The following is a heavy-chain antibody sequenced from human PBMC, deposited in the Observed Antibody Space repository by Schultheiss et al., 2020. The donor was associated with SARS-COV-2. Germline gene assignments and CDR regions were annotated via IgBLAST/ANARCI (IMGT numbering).Heavy chain of an antibody. CDR1: GFTFSSYD. Sequence: GGSLRLSCAACGFTFSSYDMHWVRQAPGKGLEWVSSISSSSSYIYYADSVKGRFTISRDNAKNSLYLQMNSLRAEDTAVYYCARDRTGKVGATLPDYWGQGTLVTVSS. CDR3: ARDRTGKVGATLPDY. CDR2: ISSSSSYI. D-gene: IGHD1-26*01. J-gene: IGHJ4*02. V-gene: IGHV3-21*01.